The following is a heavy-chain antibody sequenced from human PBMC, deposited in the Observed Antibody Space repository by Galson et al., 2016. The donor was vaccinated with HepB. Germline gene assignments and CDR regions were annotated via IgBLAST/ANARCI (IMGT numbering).Heavy chain of an antibody. D-gene: IGHD2-21*01. V-gene: IGHV4-39*01. Sequence: SETLSLTCTVSGDSITSRNYYWGWLRQPPGKGLEWIGSISFTGSTYYNSSHKSRVIISADTSKNQLSLRLSSVTAADTAVYYCARRTVCGFGSWFVDVWCRGTLVTVSS. J-gene: IGHJ2*01. CDR3: ARRTVCGFGSWFVDV. CDR1: GDSITSRNYY. CDR2: ISFTGST.